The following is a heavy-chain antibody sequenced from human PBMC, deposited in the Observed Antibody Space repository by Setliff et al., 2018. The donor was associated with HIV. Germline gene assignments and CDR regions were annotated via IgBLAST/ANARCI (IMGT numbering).Heavy chain of an antibody. D-gene: IGHD3-22*01. CDR3: ARGGDYDSSGYYVT. J-gene: IGHJ4*02. CDR2: IIPILGVP. CDR1: GGPFTSSS. Sequence: ASVKVSCKASGGPFTSSSIGWVRQAPGQGLEWMGRIIPILGVPRYAQKFQGRVTITADKSTSTSYMHLSSLRAEDTAVYFCARGGDYDSSGYYVTWGQGNLVTVSS. V-gene: IGHV1-69*02.